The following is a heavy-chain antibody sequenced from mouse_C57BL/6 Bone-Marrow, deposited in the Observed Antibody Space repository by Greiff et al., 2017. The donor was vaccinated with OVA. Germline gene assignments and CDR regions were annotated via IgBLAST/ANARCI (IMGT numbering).Heavy chain of an antibody. V-gene: IGHV1-5*01. CDR2: IYPGNSDT. CDR1: GYTFTSYW. J-gene: IGHJ4*01. CDR3: TRYYGSSYAMDY. Sequence: VQLQQSGTVLARPGASVKMSCKTSGYTFTSYWMRWVKQRPGQGLEWIGAIYPGNSDTSYNQKFKGKAKLTAVTSASTAYMELSSLTNEDSAVYYCTRYYGSSYAMDYWGQGTSVTVSS. D-gene: IGHD1-1*01.